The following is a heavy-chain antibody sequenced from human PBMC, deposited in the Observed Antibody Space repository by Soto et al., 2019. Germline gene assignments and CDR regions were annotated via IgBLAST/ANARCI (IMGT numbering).Heavy chain of an antibody. V-gene: IGHV4-4*02. CDR2: IYYSGNT. J-gene: IGHJ5*02. CDR1: GGSISSSNW. Sequence: QVQLQESGPGLVKPSGTLSLTCAVSGGSISSSNWWSWVRQSPGKGLEWIGEIYYSGNTNYNPSLKSRVTISLDKSKNQFSLKLSSVTAADTAVYYCASGKYDSSGYSQNWFDPWGQGTLVTVSS. D-gene: IGHD3-22*01. CDR3: ASGKYDSSGYSQNWFDP.